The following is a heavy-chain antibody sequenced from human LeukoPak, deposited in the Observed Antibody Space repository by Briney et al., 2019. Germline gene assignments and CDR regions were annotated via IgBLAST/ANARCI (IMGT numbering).Heavy chain of an antibody. CDR1: GGSFSSYY. Sequence: SETLSLTCAVYGGSFSSYYWSWIRQPPGKGLEWIGEINHSGSTNYNPSLKSRVTISVDTSKNQFSLKLSSVTAADTAVYYCARGNFLYYDILTGYSVYFQHWGQGTLVTVSS. J-gene: IGHJ1*01. V-gene: IGHV4-34*01. CDR2: INHSGST. D-gene: IGHD3-9*01. CDR3: ARGNFLYYDILTGYSVYFQH.